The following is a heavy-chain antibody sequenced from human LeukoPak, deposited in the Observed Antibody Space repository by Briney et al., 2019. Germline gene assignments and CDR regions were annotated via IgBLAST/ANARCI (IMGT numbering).Heavy chain of an antibody. CDR2: MNPNSGNT. CDR1: GYTFTSYD. J-gene: IGHJ5*02. V-gene: IGHV1-8*03. D-gene: IGHD6-6*01. Sequence: ASVKVSCKASGYTFTSYDINWVRQATGQGLEWMGWMNPNSGNTGYAQKFQGRVTITRNTSISTAYMELSSLRSEDTAVYYCARALPYNSSPEDWFDPWGQGTLVTVSS. CDR3: ARALPYNSSPEDWFDP.